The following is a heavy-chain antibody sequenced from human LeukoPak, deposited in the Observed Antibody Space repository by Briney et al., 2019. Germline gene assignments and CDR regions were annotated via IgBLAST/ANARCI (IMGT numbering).Heavy chain of an antibody. Sequence: GGSLRLSCAASGFTFSSYWMHWVRQAPGKGLVWVSHIDSDGSGTTYGDSAKGRFTISRDNAKNTLYLQMNSLRAEDTAVHYCARGTAAAAGIDYWGQGILVTVSS. CDR1: GFTFSSYW. D-gene: IGHD6-13*01. V-gene: IGHV3-74*01. CDR2: IDSDGSGT. CDR3: ARGTAAAAGIDY. J-gene: IGHJ4*02.